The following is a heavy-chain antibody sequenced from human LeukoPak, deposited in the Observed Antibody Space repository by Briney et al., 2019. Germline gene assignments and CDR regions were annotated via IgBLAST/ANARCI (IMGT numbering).Heavy chain of an antibody. CDR3: ARVLTYIMAGFYYYYHMDV. CDR1: GFTVSRNY. J-gene: IGHJ6*03. CDR2: IYSGGST. Sequence: GGSLRLSCAASGFTVSRNYMSWVRQAPGKGLEWVSVIYSGGSTYYADSVKGRFTISRDNSKNTLYLQMNSLRAEDTAVYYCARVLTYIMAGFYYYYHMDVWGKGTTVTISS. V-gene: IGHV3-66*01. D-gene: IGHD5-12*01.